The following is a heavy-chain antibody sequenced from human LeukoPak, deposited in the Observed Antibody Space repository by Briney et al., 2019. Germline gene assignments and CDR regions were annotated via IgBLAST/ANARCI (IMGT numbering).Heavy chain of an antibody. CDR1: GFTFSSYW. V-gene: IGHV3-7*03. CDR2: IKQDGSEK. J-gene: IGHJ3*02. CDR3: ARDPVPAANTNAFDI. Sequence: GGSLRLSCAASGFTFSSYWMSWVRQAPGKGLEWVANIKQDGSEKYYVDFVKGRFTISRDNAKNSLYLQMNSLRAEDTAVYYCARDPVPAANTNAFDIWGQGTMVTVSS. D-gene: IGHD2-2*01.